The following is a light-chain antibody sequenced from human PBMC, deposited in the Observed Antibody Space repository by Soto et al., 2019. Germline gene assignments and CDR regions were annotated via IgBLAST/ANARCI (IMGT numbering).Light chain of an antibody. J-gene: IGLJ2*01. Sequence: QSSLTQPASVSGSPGQSITSSCTGTSSDVGGYNSVSWYQQHPGKAPKLMIYDVSNRPSGVSNRFSGSKSGNTASLTISGLQAEDEADYYCSSYTSRSTLVFGGGTKLT. CDR1: SSDVGGYNS. CDR3: SSYTSRSTLV. V-gene: IGLV2-14*01. CDR2: DVS.